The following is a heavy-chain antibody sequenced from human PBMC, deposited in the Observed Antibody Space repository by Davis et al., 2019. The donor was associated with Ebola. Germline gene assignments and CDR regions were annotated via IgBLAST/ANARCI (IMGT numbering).Heavy chain of an antibody. J-gene: IGHJ3*02. CDR1: GGSISGYY. D-gene: IGHD3-10*01. CDR3: ARRRVRGVIITYAFDS. V-gene: IGHV4-59*08. Sequence: SETLSLTCTVSGGSISGYYWSWIRQPPGKGLEWIGYFYSSGRSNYNPSLKSRVTISVDTSKNQFFLKLSSVTAADTAVYYCARRRVRGVIITYAFDSWGQGTTVTVSS. CDR2: FYSSGRS.